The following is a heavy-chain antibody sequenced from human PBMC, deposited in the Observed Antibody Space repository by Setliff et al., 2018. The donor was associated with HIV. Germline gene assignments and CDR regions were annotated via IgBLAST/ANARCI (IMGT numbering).Heavy chain of an antibody. D-gene: IGHD3-9*01. CDR1: GGSISNYY. CDR3: ARGGVLRYFDWAY. J-gene: IGHJ4*02. CDR2: IYTSGST. Sequence: SETLSLTCTVSGGSISNYYWSWIRQPPGKGLEWIGYIYTSGSTDYYPALKSRVTISVDTSKNQFSLKLSSVTAADTAVYYCARGGVLRYFDWAYWGQGTLVTVSS. V-gene: IGHV4-4*08.